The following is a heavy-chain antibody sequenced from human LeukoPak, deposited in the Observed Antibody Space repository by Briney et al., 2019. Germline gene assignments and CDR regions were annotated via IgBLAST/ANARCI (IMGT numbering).Heavy chain of an antibody. CDR3: AKASVAIPQYCNS. Sequence: GGSLRLSCEASRFTFGNYAMNWVRQAPGKGLEWVSTISGTGSSTYYADSAKGRFTISRDNSKDTLFLQLNSLTAADTAMYFCAKASVAIPQYCNSWGQGTLVTVSS. D-gene: IGHD2-2*02. V-gene: IGHV3-23*01. CDR1: RFTFGNYA. J-gene: IGHJ5*02. CDR2: ISGTGSST.